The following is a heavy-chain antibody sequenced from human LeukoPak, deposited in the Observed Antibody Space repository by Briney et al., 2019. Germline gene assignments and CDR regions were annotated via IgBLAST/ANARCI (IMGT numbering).Heavy chain of an antibody. CDR2: ISYDGSNK. D-gene: IGHD2-2*01. CDR3: VKGPSLPAASFDY. J-gene: IGHJ4*02. V-gene: IGHV3-30*14. Sequence: PGGSLRLSCAASGFTFSSYAMHWVRQAPGKGLEWVAVISYDGSNKYYADSVKGRFTISRDNSKNTLYLQMSSLRAEDTAVYYCVKGPSLPAASFDYWGQGTLVTVSS. CDR1: GFTFSSYA.